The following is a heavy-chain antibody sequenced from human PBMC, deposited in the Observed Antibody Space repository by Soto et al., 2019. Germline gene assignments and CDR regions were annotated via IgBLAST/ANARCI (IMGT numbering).Heavy chain of an antibody. CDR3: AREGVPVSSGIAAAGFDY. CDR2: IIPIFGTA. Sequence: AASVKVSCKASGGTFSSYAISWVRQAPGQGLEWMGGIIPIFGTANYAQKFQGRVTITADESTSTAYMELSSLRSEDTAVYYCAREGVPVSSGIAAAGFDYWGQGTLVTVSS. V-gene: IGHV1-69*13. J-gene: IGHJ4*02. CDR1: GGTFSSYA. D-gene: IGHD6-13*01.